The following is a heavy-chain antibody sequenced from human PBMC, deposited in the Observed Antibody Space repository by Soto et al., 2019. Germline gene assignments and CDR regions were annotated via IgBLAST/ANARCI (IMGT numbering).Heavy chain of an antibody. CDR3: ARLPYYYGRYFDL. Sequence: PSETLSLTCTVSGGSVRSGSYYWSWIRQPPGKGLEWIGYIYYSGSTNYNPSLKSRVTISVDTSKNQFSLKLSSVTAADTAVYYCARLPYYYGRYFDLWGRGTLVT. CDR2: IYYSGST. CDR1: GGSVRSGSYY. V-gene: IGHV4-61*01. D-gene: IGHD3-10*01. J-gene: IGHJ2*01.